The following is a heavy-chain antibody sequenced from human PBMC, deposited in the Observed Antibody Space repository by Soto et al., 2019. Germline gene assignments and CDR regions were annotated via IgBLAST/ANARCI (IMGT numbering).Heavy chain of an antibody. D-gene: IGHD3-22*01. V-gene: IGHV1-69*01. CDR1: GGTFSSYA. Sequence: QVQLVQSGAAVKKPGSSVNVSCKASGGTFSSYAISWVRQAHGQGLEWMGGIIPIFGTANYAQKFQGRVTITADESTSTAYMELSSLRSEDTAVYYCTRDDSSVYSRNYFDYWGQGTLVTVSS. CDR2: IIPIFGTA. CDR3: TRDDSSVYSRNYFDY. J-gene: IGHJ4*02.